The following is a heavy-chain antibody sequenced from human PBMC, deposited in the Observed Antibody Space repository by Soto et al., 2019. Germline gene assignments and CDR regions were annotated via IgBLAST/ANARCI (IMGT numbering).Heavy chain of an antibody. D-gene: IGHD6-19*01. CDR3: ARENGKAVTGNYYYYCRDV. CDR1: GYTFTSYV. Sequence: QVQLVQSGAEVKRPGASLKVSCKASGYTFTSYVITWVRQAPGQVLEWMGWISPYTGNTNYAQEFQGRVTMTADTSTSTDYMELRRLRSDDTAVYYCARENGKAVTGNYYYYCRDVWGQGTTVTVSS. J-gene: IGHJ6*02. CDR2: ISPYTGNT. V-gene: IGHV1-18*04.